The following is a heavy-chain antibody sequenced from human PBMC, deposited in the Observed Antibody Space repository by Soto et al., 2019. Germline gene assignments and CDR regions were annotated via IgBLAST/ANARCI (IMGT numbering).Heavy chain of an antibody. CDR1: GGTFSSYA. V-gene: IGHV1-69*13. Sequence: ASVKVSCKASGGTFSSYAISWVRQAPGQGLEWMGGIIPIFGTANYAQKFQGRVTITADESTSTAYMELSSLRSEDTAVYYCARVRRELGNYYYYGMDVWGQGTMVTVSS. CDR3: ARVRRELGNYYYYGMDV. J-gene: IGHJ6*02. CDR2: IIPIFGTA. D-gene: IGHD1-7*01.